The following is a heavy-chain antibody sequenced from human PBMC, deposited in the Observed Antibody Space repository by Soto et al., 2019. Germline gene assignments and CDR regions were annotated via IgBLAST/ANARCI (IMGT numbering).Heavy chain of an antibody. D-gene: IGHD3-9*01. CDR3: ARDPNYDILTGYYSNWFDP. V-gene: IGHV1-18*01. CDR2: ISAYNGNT. CDR1: GYTFTSYG. J-gene: IGHJ5*02. Sequence: ASVKVSCKASGYTFTSYGISWVRQAPGQGLEWMGWISAYNGNTNYAQKLQGRVTMTTDTSTSTAYMELRSLRSDDTAVYYCARDPNYDILTGYYSNWFDPWGQGTLVTVSS.